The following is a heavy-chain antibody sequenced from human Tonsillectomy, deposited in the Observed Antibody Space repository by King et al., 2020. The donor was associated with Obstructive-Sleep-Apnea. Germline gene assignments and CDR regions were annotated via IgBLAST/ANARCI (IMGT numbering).Heavy chain of an antibody. D-gene: IGHD4-17*01. CDR2: ISYDGSKK. CDR3: ARPNYGDYVDYYYYGMDV. CDR1: GFTFSSYA. V-gene: IGHV3-30*04. J-gene: IGHJ6*02. Sequence: VQLVESGGGVVQPGRSLRLSCAASGFTFSSYAMHWVRQAPGKGLEWVAVISYDGSKKYHAESVKGRFTISRDNSKNTLSLQMNSLRAEDTGVYYCARPNYGDYVDYYYYGMDVWGQGTTVTVSS.